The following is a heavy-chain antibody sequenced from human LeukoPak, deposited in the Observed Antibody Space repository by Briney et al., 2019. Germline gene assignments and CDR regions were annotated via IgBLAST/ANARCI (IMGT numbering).Heavy chain of an antibody. D-gene: IGHD6-19*01. CDR2: IYYRRRD. CDR1: GDSISRSNYY. J-gene: IGHJ4*02. CDR3: ARRPAVAGTTFDY. V-gene: IGHV4-39*01. Sequence: PSETLSLTCSVSGDSISRSNYYWGWIRQPPGKGLEWIGSIYYRRRDDYNPSLKSRVTISVDTSKNQFSLKLSSVTAADTAVYYCARRPAVAGTTFDYWGQGTLVTVSS.